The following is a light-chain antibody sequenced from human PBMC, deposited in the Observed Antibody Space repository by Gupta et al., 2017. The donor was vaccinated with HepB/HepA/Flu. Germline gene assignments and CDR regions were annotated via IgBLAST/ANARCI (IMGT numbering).Light chain of an antibody. J-gene: IGKJ4*01. V-gene: IGKV3-20*01. CDR1: QTVSSTY. Sequence: ELVLTQSPHTLSLSPGERATLSCRARQTVSSTYLAWYQQKPGQAPRLLIYGASNRATDIPDRCSGSGAGTDFNLSVSRREPEDFAVYYCQRYGSSPLPVTFGGGTTVEMK. CDR2: GAS. CDR3: QRYGSSPLPVT.